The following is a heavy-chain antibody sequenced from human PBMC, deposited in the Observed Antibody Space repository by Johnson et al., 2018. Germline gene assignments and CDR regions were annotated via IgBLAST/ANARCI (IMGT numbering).Heavy chain of an antibody. J-gene: IGHJ6*03. CDR2: ISWNSGSI. CDR3: ARDGAGRDFWSGANYYYMDV. D-gene: IGHD3-3*01. Sequence: QLVESGGGLVQPGRSLRLSCAASGFTFDDYAMHWVRQAPGKGLEWVAGISWNSGSIGYAASVKGRFTISSDNAKNSLYLQMTRLRAEDTAVYYCARDGAGRDFWSGANYYYMDVWGKGTTVTVSS. CDR1: GFTFDDYA. V-gene: IGHV3-9*01.